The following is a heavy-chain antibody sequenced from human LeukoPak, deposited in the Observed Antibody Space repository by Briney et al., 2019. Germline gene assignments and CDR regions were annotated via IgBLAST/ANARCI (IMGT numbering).Heavy chain of an antibody. CDR2: LRPDGSEK. Sequence: TGGSLRLSCAASGFTFGDWWMSWVRQAPGKGLEWVATLRPDGSEKFYVDSVKGRFAISRDNAKNSVYLQMNSLRVEDTAVYYCARSSRGDVWGHETTVTVSS. J-gene: IGHJ6*01. D-gene: IGHD2-2*01. CDR1: GFTFGDWW. V-gene: IGHV3-7*04. CDR3: ARSSRGDV.